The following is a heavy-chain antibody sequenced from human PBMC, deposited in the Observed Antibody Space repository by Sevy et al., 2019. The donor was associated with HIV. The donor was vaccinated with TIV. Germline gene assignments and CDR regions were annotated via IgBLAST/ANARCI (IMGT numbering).Heavy chain of an antibody. J-gene: IGHJ4*02. CDR2: ISAYNGNT. V-gene: IGHV1-18*01. Sequence: ASVKVSCKASGYTFTSYGISWVRQAPGQGLEWMGWISAYNGNTNYAQKLQGRVTMTTDTSTSTAYMELRSRRSDDTAVYYCARDSVSLYSYGYNFDYWGQGTLVTVSS. CDR1: GYTFTSYG. CDR3: ARDSVSLYSYGYNFDY. D-gene: IGHD5-18*01.